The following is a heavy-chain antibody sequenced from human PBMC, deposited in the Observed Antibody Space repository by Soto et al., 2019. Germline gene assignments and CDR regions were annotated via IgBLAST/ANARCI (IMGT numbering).Heavy chain of an antibody. J-gene: IGHJ5*02. V-gene: IGHV4-34*01. Sequence: SSETLSLTCAVYGGPFSGYYWSWIRQPPGKGLEWIGEINHSGSTNYNPSLKSRVTISVDTSKNQFSLKLSSVTAADTAVYYCARAEPWNCSGGSCFSNNWFDPWGQGTLATVSS. CDR3: ARAEPWNCSGGSCFSNNWFDP. D-gene: IGHD2-15*01. CDR2: INHSGST. CDR1: GGPFSGYY.